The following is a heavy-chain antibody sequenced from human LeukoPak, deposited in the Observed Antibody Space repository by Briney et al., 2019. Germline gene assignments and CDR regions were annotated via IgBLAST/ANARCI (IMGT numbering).Heavy chain of an antibody. CDR1: GFTFSSYG. J-gene: IGHJ3*02. CDR3: ARDRGSGGAFDI. Sequence: PGGSLRLSCAASGFTFSSYGMHWVRQAPGKGLEWVAVIWFDGSNKYYVDSVKGRFSIARDNSKNTLYLQMNSLRAEDTAVYYCARDRGSGGAFDIWGQGTMVTVSS. CDR2: IWFDGSNK. V-gene: IGHV3-33*01. D-gene: IGHD6-19*01.